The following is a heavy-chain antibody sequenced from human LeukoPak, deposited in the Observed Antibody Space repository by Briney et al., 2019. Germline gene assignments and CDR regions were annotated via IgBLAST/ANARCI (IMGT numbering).Heavy chain of an antibody. CDR1: GFTFSSYA. Sequence: GGSLSLSCAASGFTFSSYAMSWVRQAPGKGREWVSAISGSGGSTYYADSVKGRFTISRDNSKNTLYLQMNSLRAEDTAVYYCAKAPLRCSSTSCYSEFQHWGQGTLVTVSS. D-gene: IGHD2-2*01. J-gene: IGHJ1*01. V-gene: IGHV3-23*01. CDR3: AKAPLRCSSTSCYSEFQH. CDR2: ISGSGGST.